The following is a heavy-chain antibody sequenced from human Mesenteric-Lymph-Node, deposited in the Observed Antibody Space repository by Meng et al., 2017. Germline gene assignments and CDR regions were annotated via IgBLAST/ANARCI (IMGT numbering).Heavy chain of an antibody. Sequence: GEALKIPWAASGFSFANYAMTWVRQAPGRGLEWVASIDVSGDTYHAGPVMGRFTISRDNPKNNLYLQVSSLRADDTASYYCARGGIGKKELDYWGQGTLVTVSS. CDR2: IDVSGDT. J-gene: IGHJ4*02. CDR1: GFSFANYA. V-gene: IGHV3-23*01. D-gene: IGHD6-13*01. CDR3: ARGGIGKKELDY.